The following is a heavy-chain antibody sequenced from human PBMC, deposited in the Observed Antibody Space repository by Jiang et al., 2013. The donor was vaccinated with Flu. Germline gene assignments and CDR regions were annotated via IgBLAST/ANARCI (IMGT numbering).Heavy chain of an antibody. CDR1: GYTFTSYA. V-gene: IGHV1-3*01. D-gene: IGHD3-10*01. Sequence: GAEVKKPGASVKVSCKASGYTFTSYAMHWVRQAPGQRLEWMGWINAGNGNTKYSQKFQGRVTITRDTSASTAYMELSSLRSEDTAVYYCARESRDYYGSGSYYNGDYYYYGMDVWGQGTTVTVSS. CDR3: ARESRDYYGSGSYYNGDYYYYGMDV. CDR2: INAGNGNT. J-gene: IGHJ6*02.